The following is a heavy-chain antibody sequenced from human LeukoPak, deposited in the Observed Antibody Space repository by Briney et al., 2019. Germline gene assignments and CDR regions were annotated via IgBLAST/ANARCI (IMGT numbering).Heavy chain of an antibody. Sequence: SETLSLTCAVYGGSFCGYYWSWIRQPPGKGLEWIGEINHSGSTNYNPSLKSRVTISVDTSKNQFSLKLSSVTAADTAVYYCAGFPIRYCSGGSCYSYYYYYGMDVWGQGTTVTVSS. CDR1: GGSFCGYY. CDR3: AGFPIRYCSGGSCYSYYYYYGMDV. J-gene: IGHJ6*02. V-gene: IGHV4-34*01. D-gene: IGHD2-15*01. CDR2: INHSGST.